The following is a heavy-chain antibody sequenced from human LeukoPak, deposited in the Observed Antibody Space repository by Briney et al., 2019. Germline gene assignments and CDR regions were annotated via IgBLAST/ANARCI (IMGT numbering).Heavy chain of an antibody. J-gene: IGHJ4*02. D-gene: IGHD3-10*01. V-gene: IGHV3-30*18. CDR3: AKDHSILWFGDHYFDY. CDR2: ISYDGNKE. Sequence: GRSLRLSCSASVFTFNSYGMHWGRQAPAKGVEGGAIISYDGNKEDYADSVKGRFTISRDNSKNTLYLQMNSLRAEDTAVYYCAKDHSILWFGDHYFDYWGQGTLLTV. CDR1: VFTFNSYG.